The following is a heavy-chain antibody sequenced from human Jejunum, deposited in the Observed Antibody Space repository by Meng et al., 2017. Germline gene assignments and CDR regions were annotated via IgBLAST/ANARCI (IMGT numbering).Heavy chain of an antibody. CDR2: IKQDGSEI. V-gene: IGHV3-7*03. Sequence: GGSLRLSCGVSGFTFSNFWMSWVRQAPGKGLEWLAIIKQDGSEIHYVDSVKGRFTISRDNVDSSLYLHMTGLRDEDTAMYYCAKVYRDSVSLYRHFDFWGQG. CDR1: GFTFSNFW. CDR3: AKVYRDSVSLYRHFDF. J-gene: IGHJ4*01. D-gene: IGHD5-24*01.